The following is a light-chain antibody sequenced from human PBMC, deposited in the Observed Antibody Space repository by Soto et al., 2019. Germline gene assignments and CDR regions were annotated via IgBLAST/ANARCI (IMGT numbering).Light chain of an antibody. CDR2: GNS. CDR1: SSNIGAGYD. CDR3: HSYDSSLSGTVV. J-gene: IGLJ2*01. Sequence: QSVLTQPPSVSGAPGQRVTISCTGSSSNIGAGYDVHWYQQLPGTAPKLLIYGNSNRPSGVPDRFSGSKSGTSASLAITGLQAEDEAEYYCHSYDSSLSGTVVFGGGTKLTVL. V-gene: IGLV1-40*01.